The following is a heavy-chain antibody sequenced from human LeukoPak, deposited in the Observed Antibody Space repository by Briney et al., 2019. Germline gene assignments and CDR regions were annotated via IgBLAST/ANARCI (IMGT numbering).Heavy chain of an antibody. J-gene: IGHJ4*02. Sequence: SETLSLTCTVSGGSISSYYWSWIRQPPGKGLEWIGYIYYSGSTNYNPSLKSRVTISVDTSKDQFSLKLSSVTAADTAVYYCARSVYYYDSSLISYWGQGTLVTVSS. V-gene: IGHV4-59*01. CDR2: IYYSGST. CDR3: ARSVYYYDSSLISY. CDR1: GGSISSYY. D-gene: IGHD3-22*01.